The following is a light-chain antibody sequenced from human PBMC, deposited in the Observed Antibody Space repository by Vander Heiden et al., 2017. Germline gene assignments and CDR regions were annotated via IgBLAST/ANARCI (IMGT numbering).Light chain of an antibody. J-gene: IGKJ5*01. CDR3: QHYNDRHT. CDR1: QSLNSK. Sequence: EIVMTQSPAALSVSPGETATLSCRASQSLNSKLAWYQQKPGQAPRLLIYGASTMATGVPARLSGNGSGTEFTLTISSLQSEDFAVYYCQHYNDRHTFGQGTRLEIK. CDR2: GAS. V-gene: IGKV3-15*01.